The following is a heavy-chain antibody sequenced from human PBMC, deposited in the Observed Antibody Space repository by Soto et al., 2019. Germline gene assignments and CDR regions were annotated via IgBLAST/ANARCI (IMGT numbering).Heavy chain of an antibody. CDR2: IYHRGST. J-gene: IGHJ6*02. CDR1: GGSISSGGYS. CDR3: ARAHYGDYGYGMDV. Sequence: PSETLSLTCAVSGGSISSGGYSWSWIRQPPGKGLEWIGYIYHRGSTYYTPSLKSRVTISVDRSKNQFSLKLSSVTAADTAVYYCARAHYGDYGYGMDVWGQGTTVTVSS. V-gene: IGHV4-30-2*01. D-gene: IGHD4-17*01.